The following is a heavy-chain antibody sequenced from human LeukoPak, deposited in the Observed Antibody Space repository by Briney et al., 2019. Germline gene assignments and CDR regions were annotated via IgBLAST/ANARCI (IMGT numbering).Heavy chain of an antibody. J-gene: IGHJ4*02. CDR2: ISAYNGNT. Sequence: ASVKVSCKASGYTFTSYGISWVRQAPGQGLEWMGWISAYNGNTNYAQKLQGRVTMTTDTSTSTAYMELRSLRSDDTAVYYCARDRVGGIAAAGHFDYWGQGTLVTVSS. D-gene: IGHD6-13*01. V-gene: IGHV1-18*01. CDR1: GYTFTSYG. CDR3: ARDRVGGIAAAGHFDY.